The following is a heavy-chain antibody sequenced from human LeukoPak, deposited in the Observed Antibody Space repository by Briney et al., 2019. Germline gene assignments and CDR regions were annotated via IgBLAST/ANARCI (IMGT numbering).Heavy chain of an antibody. D-gene: IGHD1-26*01. V-gene: IGHV1-69*04. CDR3: ARGGWELLSPFDY. Sequence: GASVKVSCKASGGTFSSYAISWVRQAPGQGLEWMGRIIPILGIANYAQEFQGRVTITADKSTSTAYMELSSLRSEDTAVYYCARGGWELLSPFDYWGQGTLVTVSS. CDR2: IIPILGIA. CDR1: GGTFSSYA. J-gene: IGHJ4*02.